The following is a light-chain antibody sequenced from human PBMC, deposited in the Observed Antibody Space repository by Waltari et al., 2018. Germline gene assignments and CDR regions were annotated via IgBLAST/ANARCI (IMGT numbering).Light chain of an antibody. CDR2: AAS. CDR3: QQANSFPWT. Sequence: DLQMTQSPSSVSASVVDRVTIPCRASQGISRCLAWYQQKPGKAPKRRIYAASRLESGVPSRFGGSGSGTDFTLTISSLQPEDFATYYCQQANSFPWTFGQGTKVEIK. J-gene: IGKJ1*01. V-gene: IGKV1-12*01. CDR1: QGISRC.